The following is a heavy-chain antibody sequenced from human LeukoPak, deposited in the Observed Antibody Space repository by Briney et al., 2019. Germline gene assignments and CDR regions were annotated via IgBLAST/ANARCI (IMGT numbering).Heavy chain of an antibody. CDR2: ISSSGSTI. J-gene: IGHJ3*02. Sequence: GGSLRLSCAASGFTFSSYEMNWVRQAPGKGLEWVSYISSSGSTIYYADSVKGRFTISRDNAKNSLYLQMNSLRAEDTAVYYCARVWGYHRYYYDSSGDDAFDIWGQGTMVTVSS. CDR3: ARVWGYHRYYYDSSGDDAFDI. CDR1: GFTFSSYE. D-gene: IGHD3-22*01. V-gene: IGHV3-48*03.